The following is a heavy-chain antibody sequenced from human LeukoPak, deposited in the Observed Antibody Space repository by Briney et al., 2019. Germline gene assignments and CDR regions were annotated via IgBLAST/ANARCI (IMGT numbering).Heavy chain of an antibody. CDR2: ISFDGSNQ. D-gene: IGHD6-6*01. J-gene: IGHJ5*02. Sequence: PGRSLRLSCAASGFTFSSFGMHWVRQAPGQGLEWVAVISFDGSNQYYADSVKGRFTISRDNAKNSLYLQMNSLRAEDTAVYYCARCHVAARLRMSWFDPWGQGTLVTVSS. V-gene: IGHV3-30*03. CDR3: ARCHVAARLRMSWFDP. CDR1: GFTFSSFG.